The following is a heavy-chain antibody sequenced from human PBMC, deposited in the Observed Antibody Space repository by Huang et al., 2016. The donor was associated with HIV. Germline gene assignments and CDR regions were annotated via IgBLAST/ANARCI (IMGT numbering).Heavy chain of an antibody. D-gene: IGHD3-10*01. V-gene: IGHV3-48*01. CDR3: ARFGSYYYGSGSYLDAFDI. J-gene: IGHJ3*02. CDR2: ITSSSGAR. CDR1: GFTFSTYN. Sequence: EVQLMESGGGLVQPGGSLRLSCAASGFTFSTYNMNWVRKAPGKGLEWVSYITSSSGARYYADCVKGRCTISRDNAKNSLYLQMNSLRAEDTAVYYCARFGSYYYGSGSYLDAFDIWGQGTMVTVSS.